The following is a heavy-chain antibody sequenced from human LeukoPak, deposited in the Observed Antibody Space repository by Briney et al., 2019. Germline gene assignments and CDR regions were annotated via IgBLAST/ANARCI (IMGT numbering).Heavy chain of an antibody. CDR1: GFTFSSSA. J-gene: IGHJ4*02. V-gene: IGHV3-23*01. CDR3: AKSGYNRFEY. CDR2: ISGSGSGGST. Sequence: GGSLRLSCAASGFTFSSSAMSWVRQAPGKGLEWVSSISGSGSGGSTYYADSVKGRFTISRDNSKNTLYLQMNSLRAEDTAVYYCAKSGYNRFEYWGQGTLVTVSS. D-gene: IGHD5-24*01.